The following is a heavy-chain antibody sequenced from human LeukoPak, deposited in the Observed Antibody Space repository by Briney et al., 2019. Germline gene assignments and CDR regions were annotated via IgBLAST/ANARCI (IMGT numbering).Heavy chain of an antibody. V-gene: IGHV4-59*01. CDR3: ARDRGIMITFGGVIVREAFDI. Sequence: SETLSLTCTVSGGSISSYYWSWIRQPPGKGLEWIGYTYYSGSTNYNPSLKSRVTISVDTSKNQFSLKLSSVTAADTAVYYCARDRGIMITFGGVIVREAFDIWGRGTMVTVSS. J-gene: IGHJ3*02. CDR2: TYYSGST. D-gene: IGHD3-16*02. CDR1: GGSISSYY.